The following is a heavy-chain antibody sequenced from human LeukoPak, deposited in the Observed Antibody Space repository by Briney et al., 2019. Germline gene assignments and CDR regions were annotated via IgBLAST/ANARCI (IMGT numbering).Heavy chain of an antibody. Sequence: GGSLRLSCAASGFTFSDYYMSWTRQAPGKGLEWVSYISSSGSTIYYADSVKGRFTISRDNAKNLLYLQMNSLRAEDTAVYYCARAISYDFWSGYYHAPGYWGQGTLVTVSS. CDR2: ISSSGSTI. V-gene: IGHV3-11*01. D-gene: IGHD3-3*01. CDR3: ARAISYDFWSGYYHAPGY. J-gene: IGHJ4*02. CDR1: GFTFSDYY.